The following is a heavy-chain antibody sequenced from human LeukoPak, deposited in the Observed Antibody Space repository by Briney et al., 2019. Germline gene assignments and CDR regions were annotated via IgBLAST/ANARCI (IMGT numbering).Heavy chain of an antibody. CDR2: INHSGST. J-gene: IGHJ6*03. Sequence: SETLSLTRAVYGGSFSGYYWSWIRQPPGKGLEWIGEINHSGSTNYNPSLKSRVTISVDTSKNQFSLKLSSVTAADTAVYYCARHGQLARHYYYYYYMDVWGKGTTVTVSS. CDR3: ARHGQLARHYYYYYYMDV. CDR1: GGSFSGYY. D-gene: IGHD6-6*01. V-gene: IGHV4-34*01.